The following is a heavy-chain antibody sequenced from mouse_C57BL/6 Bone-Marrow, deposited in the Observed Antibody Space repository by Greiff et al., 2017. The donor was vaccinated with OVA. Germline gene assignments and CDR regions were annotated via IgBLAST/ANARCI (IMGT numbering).Heavy chain of an antibody. D-gene: IGHD2-4*01. CDR1: GFSLTSYG. V-gene: IGHV2-2*01. Sequence: VKLVESGPGLVQPSQSLSITCTVSGFSLTSYGVHWVRQSPGKGLEWLGVIWSGGSTDYNAAFISRLSISKDNSKSQVFFKMNSLQADDTAIYYCARQGLRRSYYFDYWGQGTTRTVSS. CDR2: IWSGGST. J-gene: IGHJ2*01. CDR3: ARQGLRRSYYFDY.